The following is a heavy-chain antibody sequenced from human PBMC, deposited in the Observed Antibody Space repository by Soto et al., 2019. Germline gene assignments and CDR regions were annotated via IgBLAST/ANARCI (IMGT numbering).Heavy chain of an antibody. V-gene: IGHV1-69*13. D-gene: IGHD4-17*01. Sequence: ASVKVSCKASGGTFSSYAISWVRQAPGQGLEWMGGIIPIFGTANYAQKFQGRVTITADESTSTAYMELSSLRSEDTAVYYCARAEPMTTVRFDYWGQGTLVTVSS. CDR2: IIPIFGTA. J-gene: IGHJ4*02. CDR1: GGTFSSYA. CDR3: ARAEPMTTVRFDY.